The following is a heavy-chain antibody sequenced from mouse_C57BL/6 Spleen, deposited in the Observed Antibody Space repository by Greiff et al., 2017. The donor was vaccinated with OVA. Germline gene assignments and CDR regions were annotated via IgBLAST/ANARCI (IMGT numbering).Heavy chain of an antibody. J-gene: IGHJ2*01. V-gene: IGHV1-81*01. CDR3: ARQLFDY. D-gene: IGHD3-1*01. CDR2: IYPRSGNT. CDR1: GYTFTSYG. Sequence: VKLMESGAELARPGASVKLSCKASGYTFTSYGISWVKQRTGQGLEWIGEIYPRSGNTYYNEKFKGKATLTADKSSSTAYMELRSLTSEDSAVYFCARQLFDYWGQGTTLTVSS.